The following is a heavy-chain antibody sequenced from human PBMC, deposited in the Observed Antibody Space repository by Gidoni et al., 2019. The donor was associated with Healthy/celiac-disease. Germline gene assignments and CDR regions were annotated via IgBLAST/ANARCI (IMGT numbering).Heavy chain of an antibody. J-gene: IGHJ6*03. V-gene: IGHV1-69*01. CDR2: IIPIFGTA. Sequence: QVQLVQSGAEVKKPGSSVKVSCKASGGTFSSYAISWVRQAPGQGLEWMGGIIPIFGTANYAQKFQGRVTITADESTSTAYMELSSLRSEDTAVYYCAMKSDFWSGYYNVGRYYYYMDVWGKGTTVTVSS. D-gene: IGHD3-3*01. CDR1: GGTFSSYA. CDR3: AMKSDFWSGYYNVGRYYYYMDV.